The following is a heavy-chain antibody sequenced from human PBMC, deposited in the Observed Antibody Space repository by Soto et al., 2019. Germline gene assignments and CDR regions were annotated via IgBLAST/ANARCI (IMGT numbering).Heavy chain of an antibody. CDR2: MRPDSGGA. CDR3: ARDPHEGVYDC. D-gene: IGHD3-16*01. CDR1: GYTFTGYY. V-gene: IGHV1-2*02. Sequence: ASVKVSCKASGYTFTGYYLHWIRQAPGQGLQWMGWMRPDSGGANYAQMFQGRVSMTRDTSTSTFHMELSRLASDDTAVYFCARDPHEGVYDCWGRGTQVTVSS. J-gene: IGHJ4*02.